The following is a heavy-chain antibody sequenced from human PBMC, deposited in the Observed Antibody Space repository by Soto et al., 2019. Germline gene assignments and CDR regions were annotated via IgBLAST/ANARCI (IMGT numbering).Heavy chain of an antibody. CDR3: ARDSIVGGATSYFDY. D-gene: IGHD1-26*01. CDR1: GFTFSSYA. J-gene: IGHJ4*02. V-gene: IGHV3-30-3*01. Sequence: QVQLVESGGGVVQPGRSLRLSCAASGFTFSSYAMHWVRQAPGKGLEWVAVISYDGSNKYYADSVKGRFTISRDNSKKALYLQMNSLRDEDTAVCYCARDSIVGGATSYFDYWGQGTLVTLSS. CDR2: ISYDGSNK.